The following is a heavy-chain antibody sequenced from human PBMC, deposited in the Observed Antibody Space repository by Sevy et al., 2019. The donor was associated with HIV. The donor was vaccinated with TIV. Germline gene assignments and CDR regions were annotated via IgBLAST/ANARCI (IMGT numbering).Heavy chain of an antibody. V-gene: IGHV3-23*01. J-gene: IGHJ5*02. Sequence: GSLRLSCKVTGFTSGAFAMSWVRQTPGKGLEWISSISGSGGLTHYADSVKGRFTISRDKSKGTVDLEMNSLRGDDTAVYYCAKPNWNFRADWFDTWGQGTLVTVSS. CDR3: AKPNWNFRADWFDT. CDR1: GFTSGAFA. D-gene: IGHD1-7*01. CDR2: ISGSGGLT.